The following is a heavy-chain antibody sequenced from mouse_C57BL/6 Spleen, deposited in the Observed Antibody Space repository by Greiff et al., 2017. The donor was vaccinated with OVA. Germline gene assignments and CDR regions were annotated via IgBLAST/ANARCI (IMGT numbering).Heavy chain of an antibody. CDR2: ISYDGSN. V-gene: IGHV3-6*01. J-gene: IGHJ4*01. CDR3: ARVYYYYGSRYYAMDY. Sequence: DVQLQESGPGLVKPSQSLSLTCSVTGYSITSGNYWNWIRQFPGNKLEWMGYISYDGSNNYNPSRKNRISITRDTYKNQFFLKLNSVTTEDTATYYGARVYYYYGSRYYAMDYWGQGTSVTVSS. D-gene: IGHD1-1*01. CDR1: GYSITSGNY.